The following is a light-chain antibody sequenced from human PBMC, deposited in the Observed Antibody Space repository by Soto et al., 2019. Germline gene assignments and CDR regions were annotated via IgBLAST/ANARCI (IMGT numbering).Light chain of an antibody. CDR3: LQHNSYPWT. CDR2: AAS. V-gene: IGKV1-17*01. Sequence: DLQMTQSPSSLSASVGDRVTITCRASQNIRSYLNWYQQRQGKAPKRLIYAASSLQIGVPSRFSGSGSGTEFTLTISSLQPEDFATYYCLQHNSYPWTFGQGTKVEIK. CDR1: QNIRSY. J-gene: IGKJ1*01.